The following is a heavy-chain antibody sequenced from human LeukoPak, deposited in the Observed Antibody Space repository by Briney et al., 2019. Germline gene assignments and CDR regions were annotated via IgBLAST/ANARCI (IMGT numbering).Heavy chain of an antibody. Sequence: GGSLRLSCAASGFTFSDYYMSWIRQAPGKGLEWVSYISTSGNSIYYADSVKGRFTISRDNAKNSLYLQMNSLRAEDTAVYYCAKECVTIFGVVPAYFDYWGQGTLVTVSS. D-gene: IGHD3-3*01. CDR2: ISTSGNSI. CDR3: AKECVTIFGVVPAYFDY. CDR1: GFTFSDYY. V-gene: IGHV3-11*01. J-gene: IGHJ4*02.